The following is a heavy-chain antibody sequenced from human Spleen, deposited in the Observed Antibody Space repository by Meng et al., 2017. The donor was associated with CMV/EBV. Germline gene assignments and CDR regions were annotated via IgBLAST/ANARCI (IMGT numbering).Heavy chain of an antibody. D-gene: IGHD6-13*01. V-gene: IGHV4-39*07. CDR3: ARSPGYSSSWFDP. CDR1: GASMYGSTYY. J-gene: IGHJ5*02. CDR2: IFYSGSI. Sequence: VSGASMYGSTYYWGWIRQPPGKGLEWIGSIFYSGSIHYNPSLKSRVIISLDTSKNQFSLNLTSLNAADTAVYYCARSPGYSSSWFDPWGQGTLVTVSS.